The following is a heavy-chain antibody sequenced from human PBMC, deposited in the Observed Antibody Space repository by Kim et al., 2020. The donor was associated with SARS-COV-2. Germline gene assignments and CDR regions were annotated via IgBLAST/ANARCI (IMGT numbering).Heavy chain of an antibody. Sequence: GGSLRLSCVASGFTISSDWMHWVRQAPGKGLVWVSSINGDGSSTNYADSVKGRFTISRDNAKNTLYLQMNSLRAEDTAVYYCARRRYTSNWYYFDYWGQGTLVTVSS. V-gene: IGHV3-74*01. CDR3: ARRRYTSNWYYFDY. CDR2: INGDGSST. J-gene: IGHJ4*02. CDR1: GFTISSDW. D-gene: IGHD6-13*01.